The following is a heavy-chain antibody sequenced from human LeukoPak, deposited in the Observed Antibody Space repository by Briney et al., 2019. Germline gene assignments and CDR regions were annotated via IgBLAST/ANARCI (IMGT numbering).Heavy chain of an antibody. CDR1: GGSFSGYY. D-gene: IGHD3-16*01. Sequence: KPSETLPLTCAVYGGSFSGYYWSWIRQPPGKGLEWIGEINHSGSTNYNPSLKSRVTISVDTSKNQFSLKLSSVTAADTAVYYCARGMTTFDYWGQGTLVTVSS. J-gene: IGHJ4*02. CDR3: ARGMTTFDY. V-gene: IGHV4-34*01. CDR2: INHSGST.